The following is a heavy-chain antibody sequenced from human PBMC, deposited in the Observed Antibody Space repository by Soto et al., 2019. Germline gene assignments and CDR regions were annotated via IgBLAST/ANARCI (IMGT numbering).Heavy chain of an antibody. CDR3: AKGSHYDFWSGYLDY. V-gene: IGHV3-23*01. D-gene: IGHD3-3*01. CDR1: GFTFSSYA. J-gene: IGHJ4*02. CDR2: ISGSGGST. Sequence: EVQLLESGGGLVQPGGSLRLSCAASGFTFSSYAMSWVGQAPGKGLEWVSAISGSGGSTYYADSVKGRFTISRDNSKNTLYLQMNRLRAEDTAVYYCAKGSHYDFWSGYLDYWGQGTLVTVSS.